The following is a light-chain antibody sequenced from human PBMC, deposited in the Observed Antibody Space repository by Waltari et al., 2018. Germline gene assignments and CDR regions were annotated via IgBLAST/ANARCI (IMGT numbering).Light chain of an antibody. J-gene: IGLJ3*02. Sequence: QAGLTQPPSMSKDLRQTATLTCTGNSTNVGYQGADCQQQHQGHPPKLLSYRNNDRPSGISERFSAARSGNTASLTITGLQPEDEADYYCSAWDSSLSAWVFGGGTKLTVL. CDR2: RNN. CDR1: STNVGYQG. CDR3: SAWDSSLSAWV. V-gene: IGLV10-54*01.